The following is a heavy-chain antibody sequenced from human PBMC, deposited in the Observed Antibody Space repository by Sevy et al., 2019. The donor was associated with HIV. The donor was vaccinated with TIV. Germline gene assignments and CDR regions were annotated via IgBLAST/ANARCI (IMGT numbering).Heavy chain of an antibody. CDR2: ISYDGSNK. Sequence: GGSLRLSCAASGFTFSSYGMHWIRQAPGKGLEWVAVISYDGSNKYYADSVKGRFTISRDNSKNTLYLQMNSLRAEDTAVYYCAKEPIAVAYSNWFDPWGQRTLVTVSS. J-gene: IGHJ5*02. CDR3: AKEPIAVAYSNWFDP. V-gene: IGHV3-30*18. D-gene: IGHD6-19*01. CDR1: GFTFSSYG.